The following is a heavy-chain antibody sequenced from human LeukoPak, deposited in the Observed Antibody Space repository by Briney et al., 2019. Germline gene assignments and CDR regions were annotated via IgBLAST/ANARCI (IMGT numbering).Heavy chain of an antibody. CDR3: ARVYLGGDGYNFFDY. Sequence: SETLSLTCAVSGGSISSYYWSWIRQPAGKGLEWIGRIYTSGSSNYNPSLPSRVTVSVDTSKNQFPLRLSSVTAGDTAVYYCARVYLGGDGYNFFDYWGQGTLVTVSS. J-gene: IGHJ4*02. CDR2: IYTSGSS. D-gene: IGHD5-24*01. V-gene: IGHV4-4*07. CDR1: GGSISSYY.